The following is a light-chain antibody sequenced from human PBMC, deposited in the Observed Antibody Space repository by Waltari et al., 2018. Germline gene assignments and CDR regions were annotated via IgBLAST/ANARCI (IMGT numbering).Light chain of an antibody. CDR2: ENS. CDR3: ASWDDSLRGRV. V-gene: IGLV1-47*01. Sequence: QPVLTPPPSMSGTPGQSVTISCSGSHSSIGSNFVYWYQQFPGMAPRLLIFENSRRPSGVPDRFSASKAGASASLAISGLRSEDEAHYHCASWDDSLRGRVFGGGTRLTVL. J-gene: IGLJ2*01. CDR1: HSSIGSNF.